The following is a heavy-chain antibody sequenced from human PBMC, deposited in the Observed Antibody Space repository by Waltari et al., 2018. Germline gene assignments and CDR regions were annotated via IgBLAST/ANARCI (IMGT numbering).Heavy chain of an antibody. CDR3: ASVLEAYYDFWSAHFDAFDI. CDR1: GYSISSGYY. V-gene: IGHV4-38-2*01. D-gene: IGHD3-3*01. J-gene: IGHJ3*02. CDR2: IYHSGST. Sequence: QVQLQESGPGLVKPSETLSLTCAVSGYSISSGYYWGWIRQPPGKGLEWIGSIYHSGSTYYNPSLKSRVTISVDTSKNQFSLKLSSVTAADTAVYYCASVLEAYYDFWSAHFDAFDIWGQGTMVTVSS.